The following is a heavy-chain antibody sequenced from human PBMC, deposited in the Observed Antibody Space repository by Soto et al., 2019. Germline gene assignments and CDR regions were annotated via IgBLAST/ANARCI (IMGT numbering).Heavy chain of an antibody. CDR3: ATGNVDSMLEY. CDR1: DGSISSYDW. Sequence: QVQLQESGPGLVKPSETLSLTCVVSDGSISSYDWWTWVRQPPRKGMEWIGKMYHSGGADYSPSLKRRVTIAAVSSKNHFSLRLTGVTAADTAVYYCATGNVDSMLEYWGQGTQVAVSS. V-gene: IGHV4-4*02. CDR2: MYHSGGA. J-gene: IGHJ4*02. D-gene: IGHD3-3*01.